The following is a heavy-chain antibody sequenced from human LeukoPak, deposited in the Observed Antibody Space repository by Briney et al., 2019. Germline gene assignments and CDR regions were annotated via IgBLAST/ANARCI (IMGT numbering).Heavy chain of an antibody. J-gene: IGHJ6*03. V-gene: IGHV4-34*01. Sequence: SETLSLTCAVYGGSFSGYYWSWIRQPPGKGLEWIGEINHSGSTNYNPSLKSRVTISVDTSKNQFSLKLSSVTAADTAVYYCARGLGIRYYYYYYMDVWGKGTTVTVSS. CDR2: INHSGST. CDR3: ARGLGIRYYYYYYMDV. CDR1: GGSFSGYY. D-gene: IGHD3-10*01.